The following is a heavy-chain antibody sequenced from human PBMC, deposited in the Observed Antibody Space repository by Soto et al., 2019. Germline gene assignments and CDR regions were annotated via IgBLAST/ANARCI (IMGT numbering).Heavy chain of an antibody. CDR3: ARDPSENWDPTHFDY. J-gene: IGHJ4*02. V-gene: IGHV3-48*02. CDR1: GFTFSSYS. D-gene: IGHD7-27*01. CDR2: ISSSSSTI. Sequence: PGWSLRLSCAASGFTFSSYSMNWVRQAPGKGLEWVSYISSSSSTIYYADSVKGRFTISRDNAKNSLYLQMNSLRDEDTAVYYCARDPSENWDPTHFDYWGQGTLVTVSS.